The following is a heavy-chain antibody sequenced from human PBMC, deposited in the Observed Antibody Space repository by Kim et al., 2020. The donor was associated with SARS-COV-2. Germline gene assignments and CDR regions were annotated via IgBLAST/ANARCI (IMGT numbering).Heavy chain of an antibody. CDR1: GFTFSDYY. D-gene: IGHD3-22*01. CDR3: ARVVSGYPPDAFDI. J-gene: IGHJ3*02. V-gene: IGHV3-11*01. Sequence: GGSLRLSCAASGFTFSDYYMSWIRQAPGKGLEWVSYISSSGSTIYYADSVKGRFTISRDNAKNSLYLQMNSLRAEDTAVYYCARVVSGYPPDAFDIWGQGTMVTVSS. CDR2: ISSSGSTI.